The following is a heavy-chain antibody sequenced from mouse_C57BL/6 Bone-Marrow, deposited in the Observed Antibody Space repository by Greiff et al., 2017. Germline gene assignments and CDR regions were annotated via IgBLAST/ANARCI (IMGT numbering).Heavy chain of an antibody. CDR2: LYPGSGST. Sequence: QVQLQQPGAELVKPGASVKMSCKASGYTFTSYWLTWVKQRPGQGLEWIGDLYPGSGSTNYNEKFKSKATLTVDTSSSTAYMQLSSLTSEDSAVYYCAREDDGYPLAYWGQGTLVTVSA. D-gene: IGHD2-3*01. CDR3: AREDDGYPLAY. J-gene: IGHJ3*01. CDR1: GYTFTSYW. V-gene: IGHV1-55*01.